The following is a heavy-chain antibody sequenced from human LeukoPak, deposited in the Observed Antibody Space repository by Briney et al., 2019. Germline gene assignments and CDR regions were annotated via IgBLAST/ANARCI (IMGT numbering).Heavy chain of an antibody. V-gene: IGHV3-73*01. CDR3: TRQFDGVGYYPDY. J-gene: IGHJ4*02. CDR2: IRSKANNYAT. CDR1: GITFSGSA. D-gene: IGHD3-22*01. Sequence: GGSLRLTCAASGITFSGSAMHWVRQASGKGLEWVGRIRSKANNYATAYAASLKGRFSISRDDSMNTAYLYMNNLETEDTAIYYCTRQFDGVGYYPDYWGQGTLVTVSS.